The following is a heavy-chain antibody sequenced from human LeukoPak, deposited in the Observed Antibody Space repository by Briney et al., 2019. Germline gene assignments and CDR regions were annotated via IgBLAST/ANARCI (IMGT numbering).Heavy chain of an antibody. J-gene: IGHJ4*02. V-gene: IGHV4-30-2*03. CDR2: VYYRGST. D-gene: IGHD3-10*01. CDR3: ARQWAASYVDY. Sequence: SQTLSLTCTVSGGSINYGGSYWSWIRQHPGKGLEWIGAVYYRGSTYYKPSLKSRVTISVDTSKNQFFLKLSSVTAADTAVYYCARQWAASYVDYWGQGTLVTVSS. CDR1: GGSINYGGSY.